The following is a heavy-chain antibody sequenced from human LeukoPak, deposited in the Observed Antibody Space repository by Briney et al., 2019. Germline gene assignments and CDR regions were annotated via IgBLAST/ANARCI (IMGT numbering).Heavy chain of an antibody. D-gene: IGHD3-22*01. CDR2: IYPGDSDT. V-gene: IGHV5-51*01. CDR1: GYSFTTYW. Sequence: GESLKISCQASGYSFTTYWIAWVRQVPGKGLEWMGIIYPGDSDTRYNPSFQGQVTISADKSISTAYLQWSSLKASDTAMYYCARLDDSSGYEFDYWGQGTLVTVSS. CDR3: ARLDDSSGYEFDY. J-gene: IGHJ4*02.